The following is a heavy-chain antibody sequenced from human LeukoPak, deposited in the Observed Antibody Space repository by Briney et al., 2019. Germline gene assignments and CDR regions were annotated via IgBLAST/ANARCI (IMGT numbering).Heavy chain of an antibody. Sequence: SETLSLTCAVYGGSFSGYYWSWIRQPPGKGLEWIGEINHSGSTNYNPSLKSRVTMSVDTSKNQFSLKLSSVTAADTAVYYCARDGMAGAFDYWGQGTLVTVSS. J-gene: IGHJ4*02. V-gene: IGHV4-34*01. CDR3: ARDGMAGAFDY. CDR1: GGSFSGYY. CDR2: INHSGST. D-gene: IGHD6-19*01.